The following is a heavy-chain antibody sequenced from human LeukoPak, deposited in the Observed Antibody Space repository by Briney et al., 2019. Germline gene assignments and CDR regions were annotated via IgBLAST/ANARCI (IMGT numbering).Heavy chain of an antibody. D-gene: IGHD3-10*01. Sequence: GGSLRLSCAASGFTFSDYWMSWVRQAPGKGLEWVANINQDGSETYYVDSVEGRFTISRDNAKNSLFLQMSSLRAEDTAVYYCAREIPRGAINLDYWGQGTLVTVSS. J-gene: IGHJ4*02. V-gene: IGHV3-7*01. CDR3: AREIPRGAINLDY. CDR1: GFTFSDYW. CDR2: INQDGSET.